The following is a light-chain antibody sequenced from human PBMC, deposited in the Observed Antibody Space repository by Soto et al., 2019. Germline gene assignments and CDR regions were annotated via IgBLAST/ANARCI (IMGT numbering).Light chain of an antibody. CDR3: SSFTTTYFYV. CDR1: DGDIGAYNY. V-gene: IGLV2-14*01. Sequence: QSALTQPASVSGSLGQSITLSCTGSDGDIGAYNYVSWYQQHPGKAPKLIVYGVTHRPSGVSSRFSASKSAYTASLTISALQAEDEADYYGSSFTTTYFYVFGPGTKLTVL. CDR2: GVT. J-gene: IGLJ1*01.